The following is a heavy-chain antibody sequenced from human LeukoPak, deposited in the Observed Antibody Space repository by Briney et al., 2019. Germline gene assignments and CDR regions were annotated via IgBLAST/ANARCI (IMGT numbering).Heavy chain of an antibody. CDR1: GGTFSSYA. Sequence: SVKVSCKASGGTFSSYAISWVRQAPGQGLEWMGGIIPIFGTANYAQKFQGRVTITADKSTSTAYMELSSLRSEDTAVYYCARGTIAAAGTGALYYYYGMDVWGQGTTVTVSS. D-gene: IGHD6-13*01. J-gene: IGHJ6*02. V-gene: IGHV1-69*06. CDR3: ARGTIAAAGTGALYYYYGMDV. CDR2: IIPIFGTA.